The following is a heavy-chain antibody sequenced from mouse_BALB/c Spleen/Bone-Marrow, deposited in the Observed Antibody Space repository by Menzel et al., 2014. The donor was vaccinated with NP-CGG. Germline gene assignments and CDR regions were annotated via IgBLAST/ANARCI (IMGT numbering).Heavy chain of an antibody. CDR2: INPSNGGT. Sequence: QVQLQHPGAELVKPGASVKLSCKASGYTFTSYYMYWVKQRPGQGLEWIGEINPSNGGTNFNEKFKSKATLTVDKSSSTAYMQLSSLTSEDSAVYYCTRGRRDAMDYWGQGTSVTVSS. J-gene: IGHJ4*01. CDR3: TRGRRDAMDY. V-gene: IGHV1S81*02. CDR1: GYTFTSYY.